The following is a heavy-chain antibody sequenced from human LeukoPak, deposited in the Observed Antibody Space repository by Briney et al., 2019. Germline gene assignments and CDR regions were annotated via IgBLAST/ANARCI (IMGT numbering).Heavy chain of an antibody. J-gene: IGHJ4*02. D-gene: IGHD1-1*01. CDR2: INPNSGGT. V-gene: IGHV1-2*02. Sequence: ASVNVSCKASVYTFTGYYMHAGRQAPGQGLEWSGWINPNSGGTNYAQKFQGRVTMTRDTSISTAYMELSRLRSDDTAVYYCARGRSTTGTFFIYWGQGTLVTVSS. CDR3: ARGRSTTGTFFIY. CDR1: VYTFTGYY.